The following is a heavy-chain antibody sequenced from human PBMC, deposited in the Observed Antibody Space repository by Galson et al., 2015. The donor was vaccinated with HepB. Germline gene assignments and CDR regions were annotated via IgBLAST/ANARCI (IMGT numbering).Heavy chain of an antibody. CDR1: GFTFSDHY. V-gene: IGHV3-72*01. Sequence: SLRLSCAVSGFTFSDHYMDWVRQAPGKGLEWVGRSRNKPNSYTTEYAASVKGRFTISRDDSKNSLYLQMNSLKTEDTAVYYCARGSSGYSYYFDYWGQGTLVTVSS. CDR3: ARGSSGYSYYFDY. J-gene: IGHJ4*02. D-gene: IGHD3-22*01. CDR2: SRNKPNSYTT.